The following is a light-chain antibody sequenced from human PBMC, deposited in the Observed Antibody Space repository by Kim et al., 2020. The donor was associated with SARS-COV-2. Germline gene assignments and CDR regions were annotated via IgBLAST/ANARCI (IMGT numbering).Light chain of an antibody. CDR1: QSVSST. J-gene: IGKJ4*01. Sequence: SLGERATLSCRARQSVSSTLAWYQQKPGQAPRLLIYGASTRATGIPARFSGSGSGTEFTLTISSLQSEDFAVYYCQQYNNWPPLTFGGGTKVDIK. CDR3: QQYNNWPPLT. CDR2: GAS. V-gene: IGKV3-15*01.